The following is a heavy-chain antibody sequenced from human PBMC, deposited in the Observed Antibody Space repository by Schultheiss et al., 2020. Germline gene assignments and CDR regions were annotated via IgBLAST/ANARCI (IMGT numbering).Heavy chain of an antibody. Sequence: GGSLRLSCAASGFTFNNYWMSWVRQAPGKGLEWVAGIWYDGSNKNYADSVKGRFTISRDTSKNTLYLQMNSLRAEDTAVYYCARDSYGMDVWGQGTTVTVSS. CDR2: IWYDGSNK. CDR1: GFTFNNYW. CDR3: ARDSYGMDV. J-gene: IGHJ6*02. V-gene: IGHV3-33*08.